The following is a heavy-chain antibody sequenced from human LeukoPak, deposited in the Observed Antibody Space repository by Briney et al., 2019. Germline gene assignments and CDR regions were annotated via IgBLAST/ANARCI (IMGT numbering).Heavy chain of an antibody. V-gene: IGHV1-2*02. CDR2: INPNSGGT. J-gene: IGHJ4*02. CDR1: GYTFTGSY. CDR3: ARDPSGSQGY. Sequence: ASVKVSCKASGYTFTGSYMHWVRQAPGQGLEWMGWINPNSGGTNYAQKFQGRVTMTRDTSISTAYMELSRLRSDDAAVYYCARDPSGSQGYWGQGTLVTVSS. D-gene: IGHD1-26*01.